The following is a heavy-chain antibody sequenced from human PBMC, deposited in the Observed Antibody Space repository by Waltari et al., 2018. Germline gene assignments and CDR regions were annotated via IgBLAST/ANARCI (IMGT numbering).Heavy chain of an antibody. Sequence: QVQLVESGGGVVQPGGSLRLSCAASGFTFSSYAMHWVRQAPGHGLEWVALIRYDGSNKYYADSVKGRFTISRDNSKNTLDLQMNSLRAEDTAVYYCAKDFSYCSGGSCYYYYGMDVWGQGTTVTVSS. D-gene: IGHD2-15*01. V-gene: IGHV3-30*02. CDR1: GFTFSSYA. J-gene: IGHJ6*02. CDR3: AKDFSYCSGGSCYYYYGMDV. CDR2: IRYDGSNK.